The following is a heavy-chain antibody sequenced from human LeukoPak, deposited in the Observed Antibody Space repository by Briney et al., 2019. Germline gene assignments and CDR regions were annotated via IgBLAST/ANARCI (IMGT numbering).Heavy chain of an antibody. D-gene: IGHD3-3*01. V-gene: IGHV4-30-2*02. CDR2: IYHSGST. CDR1: GGSISSGGYY. CDR3: ARRNHNFWNPFDY. J-gene: IGHJ4*02. Sequence: PSETLSLTCTVSGGSISSGGYYWSWIRQPPGKGLEWIGYIYHSGSTYYNPSLKSRVTISVDRSKNQFSLKVTSATAADTAVYYCARRNHNFWNPFDYWGQGTLVTVSS.